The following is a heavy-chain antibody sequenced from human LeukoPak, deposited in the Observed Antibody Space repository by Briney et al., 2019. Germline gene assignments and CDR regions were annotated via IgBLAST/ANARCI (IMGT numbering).Heavy chain of an antibody. CDR3: ARARDYYDSSGFDY. CDR1: GLILSSYG. J-gene: IGHJ4*02. V-gene: IGHV3-30*19. CDR2: ISYDGSNK. D-gene: IGHD3-22*01. Sequence: GGSLRLSCAASGLILSSYGIHWVRQAPGKGLEWVAVISYDGSNKYYADSVKGRFTISRDNSKNTLYLRMNSLRAEDTAVYYCARARDYYDSSGFDYWGQGTLVTVSS.